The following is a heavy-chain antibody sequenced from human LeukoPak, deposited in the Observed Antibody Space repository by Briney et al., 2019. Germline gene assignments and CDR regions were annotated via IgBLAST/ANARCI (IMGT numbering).Heavy chain of an antibody. J-gene: IGHJ4*02. Sequence: PGRPLRLSCAASGFTFSSYGMHCVRQAPGKGLEWVAVIWYDGSNKYYADSVKGRFTISRDNSKNTLYLQMNSLRAEDTAVYYCARASYSGSYSLWYWGQGTLVTVSS. CDR2: IWYDGSNK. D-gene: IGHD1-26*01. V-gene: IGHV3-33*01. CDR3: ARASYSGSYSLWY. CDR1: GFTFSSYG.